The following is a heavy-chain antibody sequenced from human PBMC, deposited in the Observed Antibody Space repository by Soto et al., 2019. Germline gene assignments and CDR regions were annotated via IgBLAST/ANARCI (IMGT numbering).Heavy chain of an antibody. CDR1: GYTFTSYY. D-gene: IGHD2-15*01. V-gene: IGHV1-46*01. CDR2: INPSGGST. CDR3: ARVYCSGGSCNRLDDAFDI. Sequence: QVQLVQSGAEVKKPGASVKVSCKASGYTFTSYYMHWVRQAPGQGLEWMGIINPSGGSTSYAQKFQGRVTMTRDTSTSTVYMELSSLRSEDTAVYYCARVYCSGGSCNRLDDAFDIWGQGTMVTVSS. J-gene: IGHJ3*02.